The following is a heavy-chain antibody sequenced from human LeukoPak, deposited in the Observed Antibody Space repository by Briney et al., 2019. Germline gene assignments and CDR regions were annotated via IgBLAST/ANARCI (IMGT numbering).Heavy chain of an antibody. J-gene: IGHJ4*02. CDR2: INDDGTNT. CDR1: GFTFGDYA. D-gene: IGHD3-3*01. Sequence: TGGSLRLSCAASGFTFGDYAMHWVRQVPGRAPEWVSLINDDGTNTYYADSVKGRLTISRDNGKNSLFLQMDGLRTEYTALYFCARGNTTFYDVWTGYYWFGGYFDFWGQGTQVTVSS. CDR3: ARGNTTFYDVWTGYYWFGGYFDF. V-gene: IGHV3-43*02.